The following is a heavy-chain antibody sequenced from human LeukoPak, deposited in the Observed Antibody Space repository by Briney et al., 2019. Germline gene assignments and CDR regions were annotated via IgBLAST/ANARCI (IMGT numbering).Heavy chain of an antibody. CDR1: GFTFSNYW. Sequence: GGSLRLSCAASGFTFSNYWMTWVRQAPGKGLQWVASIRQDANVKYYVDSVKGRFTISRDNAENSLYLQMNSLRAEDTAVYYCARSMRKAYYYYGMDVWGQGTTVTVSS. CDR2: IRQDANVK. V-gene: IGHV3-7*01. J-gene: IGHJ6*02. CDR3: ARSMRKAYYYYGMDV.